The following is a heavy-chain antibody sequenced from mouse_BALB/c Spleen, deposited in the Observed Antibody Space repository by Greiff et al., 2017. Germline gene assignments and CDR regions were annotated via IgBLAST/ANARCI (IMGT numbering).Heavy chain of an antibody. CDR3: ARAETARERAWFAY. V-gene: IGHV1-14*01. Sequence: EVQLQQSGPELVKPGASVKMSCKASGYTFTSYVMHWVKQKPGQGLEWIGYINDYTDGTKYNEKFKGRATLTSDKSSSTTCMELRSLTTEDSAVYYCARAETARERAWFAYWGQGTLVTVSA. CDR1: GYTFTSYV. J-gene: IGHJ3*01. D-gene: IGHD3-2*01. CDR2: INDYTDGT.